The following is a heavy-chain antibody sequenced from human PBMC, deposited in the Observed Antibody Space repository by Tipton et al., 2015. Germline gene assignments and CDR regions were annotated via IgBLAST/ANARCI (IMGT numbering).Heavy chain of an antibody. J-gene: IGHJ6*02. CDR2: ISYTDGA. V-gene: IGHV4-61*01. CDR1: GGSVSTSNYY. Sequence: LRLSCTVSGGSVSTSNYYWSWIRQPPGKGLEWIGYISYTDGAHYNPALKSRVTISVDTSKNQFSLTLNSVAAADTAVYYCARDLEHGMDVWGHGTTVTVSS. CDR3: ARDLEHGMDV. D-gene: IGHD5-24*01.